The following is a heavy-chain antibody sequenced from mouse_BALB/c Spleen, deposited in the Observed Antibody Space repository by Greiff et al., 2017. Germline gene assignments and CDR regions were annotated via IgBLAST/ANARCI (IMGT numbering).Heavy chain of an antibody. CDR2: IRNKANGYTT. V-gene: IGHV7-3*02. Sequence: EVKVEESGGGLVQPGGSLRLSCATSGFTFTDYYMSWVRQPPGKALEWLGFIRNKANGYTTEYSASVKGRFTISRDNSQSILYLQMNTLRAEDSATYYCARDLYYGYDGAWFAYWGQGTLVTVSA. CDR1: GFTFTDYY. J-gene: IGHJ3*01. CDR3: ARDLYYGYDGAWFAY. D-gene: IGHD2-2*01.